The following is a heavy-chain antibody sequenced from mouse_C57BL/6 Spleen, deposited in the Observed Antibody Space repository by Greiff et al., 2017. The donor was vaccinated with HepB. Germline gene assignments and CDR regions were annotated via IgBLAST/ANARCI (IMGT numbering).Heavy chain of an antibody. V-gene: IGHV1-55*01. CDR3: ARRGILITTVEN. D-gene: IGHD1-1*01. J-gene: IGHJ2*01. CDR2: IYPGSGST. Sequence: QVQLQQPGAELVKPGASVKMSCKASGYTFTSYWITWVKQRPGQGLEWIGDIYPGSGSTNYNEKLKSKATLTVDTSSSTAYMQLSSLTSEDSAVYYCARRGILITTVENWGQGTTLTVSS. CDR1: GYTFTSYW.